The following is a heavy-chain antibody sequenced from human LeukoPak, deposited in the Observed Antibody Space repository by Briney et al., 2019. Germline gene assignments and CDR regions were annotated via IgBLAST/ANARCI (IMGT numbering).Heavy chain of an antibody. CDR3: ARLISTVEYYYYMDV. V-gene: IGHV4-4*09. D-gene: IGHD3-16*01. CDR2: IYTSGST. Sequence: SETLSLTCTVSGGSISSYYWSWIRQPPGKGLEWIGYIYTSGSTNYDPSLKSRVTLSVDTSKNQFSLKLSSVTAADTAVYYCARLISTVEYYYYMDVWGKGTTVTVSS. J-gene: IGHJ6*03. CDR1: GGSISSYY.